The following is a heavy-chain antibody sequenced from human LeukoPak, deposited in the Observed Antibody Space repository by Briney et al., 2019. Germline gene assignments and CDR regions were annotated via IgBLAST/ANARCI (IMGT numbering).Heavy chain of an antibody. V-gene: IGHV3-23*01. Sequence: SGGSLRLSCAASGFTFSSYAMSWVRQAPGKGLELVSAISGSGGSTYYADSAKGRFTISRDNFKNTLYLQMNSLRAEDTAVYYCAKDSSGAYNWFDPWGQGTLVTVSS. CDR1: GFTFSSYA. CDR2: ISGSGGST. J-gene: IGHJ5*02. D-gene: IGHD6-19*01. CDR3: AKDSSGAYNWFDP.